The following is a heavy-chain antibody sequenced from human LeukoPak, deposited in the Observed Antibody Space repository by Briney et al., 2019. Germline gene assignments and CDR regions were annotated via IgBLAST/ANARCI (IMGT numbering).Heavy chain of an antibody. Sequence: SGGSLRLSCAASGLTFSGYAMTWVRQAPGKGLEWVPAISGGGGSTYYADSVKGRFTISRDNSKNTLYLQMSSLRADDTAVYYCAKVSNGNYAGDAFDIWGQGTMVTVSS. CDR2: ISGGGGST. J-gene: IGHJ3*02. CDR1: GLTFSGYA. CDR3: AKVSNGNYAGDAFDI. V-gene: IGHV3-23*01. D-gene: IGHD1-7*01.